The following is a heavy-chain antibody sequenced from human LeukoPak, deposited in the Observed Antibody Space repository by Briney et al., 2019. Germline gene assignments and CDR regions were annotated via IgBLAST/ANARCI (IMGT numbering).Heavy chain of an antibody. CDR2: IKPDGSLQ. Sequence: GGPRGPSGPPPGFILSGFWLAWFARAQGKGLEWVANIKPDGSLQFYGDSVKGRFTISRDNAKNSLYLQMNNLRAEDTALYYCATSYNSSGCDWGQGTLVTVSS. J-gene: IGHJ4*02. D-gene: IGHD3-22*01. V-gene: IGHV3-7*02. CDR3: ATSYNSSGCD. CDR1: GFILSGFW.